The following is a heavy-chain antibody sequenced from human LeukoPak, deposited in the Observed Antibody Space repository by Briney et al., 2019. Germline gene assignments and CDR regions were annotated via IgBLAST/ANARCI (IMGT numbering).Heavy chain of an antibody. V-gene: IGHV4-34*01. Sequence: SETLSLTCAVYGGSFSGYYWSWIRQPPGKGLEWIGEINHSGSTNYNLSLKSRVTISVDTSKNQFSLKLSSVTAADTAVYYCARELPHGSGTWRRRYFDYWGQGTLVTVSS. CDR3: ARELPHGSGTWRRRYFDY. CDR1: GGSFSGYY. D-gene: IGHD6-13*01. CDR2: INHSGST. J-gene: IGHJ4*02.